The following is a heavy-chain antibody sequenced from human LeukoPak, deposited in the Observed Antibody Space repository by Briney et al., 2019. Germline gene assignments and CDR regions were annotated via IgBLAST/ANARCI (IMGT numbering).Heavy chain of an antibody. V-gene: IGHV4-39*07. CDR3: ARDWNRYAY. J-gene: IGHJ4*02. CDR2: ISCSGST. D-gene: IGHD1-1*01. Sequence: TSETLFLTCTVSGGSISSCTYSWGWIRQPPGKWLEWIGSISCSGSTYYNPSLKSRVTISVDTSKNQFSLYLDSVTAADTAVYYCARDWNRYAYWGQGTLVTVSS. CDR1: GGSISSCTYS.